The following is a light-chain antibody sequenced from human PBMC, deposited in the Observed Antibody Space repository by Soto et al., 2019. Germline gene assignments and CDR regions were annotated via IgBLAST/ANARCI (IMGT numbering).Light chain of an antibody. CDR1: QSVSSNY. CDR2: GGS. Sequence: VMTQSPDTLSVSPGERATLSCRASQSVSSNYLGWYQKKPGQPPRLLIYGGSSRATGIPDRFSGGGSGTDFTLTIIRLEPEDFAVYYCHQYGSSLRTFGQGTKVDIK. J-gene: IGKJ1*01. V-gene: IGKV3-20*01. CDR3: HQYGSSLRT.